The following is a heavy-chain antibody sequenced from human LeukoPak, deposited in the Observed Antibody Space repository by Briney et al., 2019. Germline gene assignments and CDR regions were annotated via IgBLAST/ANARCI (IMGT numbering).Heavy chain of an antibody. CDR1: GGSISSSSYY. CDR3: ARHSSPRITMLVVVWDAFDI. Sequence: PSETLSLTCTVSGGSISSSSYYWGWIRQPPGKGLEWIGSIYYSGSTYYNPSLKSRVTISVDTSKNQFSLKLSSVTAADTAVYYCARHSSPRITMLVVVWDAFDIWGQGTMVTVCS. J-gene: IGHJ3*02. CDR2: IYYSGST. V-gene: IGHV4-39*01. D-gene: IGHD3-22*01.